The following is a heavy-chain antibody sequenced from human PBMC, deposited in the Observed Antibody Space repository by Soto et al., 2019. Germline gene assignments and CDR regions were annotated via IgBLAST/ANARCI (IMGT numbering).Heavy chain of an antibody. D-gene: IGHD4-4*01. J-gene: IGHJ5*02. CDR2: MNPRSGGT. V-gene: IGHV1-2*02. CDR1: GYTFTNYY. Sequence: ASVKVSCKASGYTFTNYYMHWVRQAPGQGLEWMGWMNPRSGGTKYAQAFQDRVTMTRDASISTAYMGVTSLRHGDTAVYFCARSDDSTSYPLDLWGPGTLVTVSS. CDR3: ARSDDSTSYPLDL.